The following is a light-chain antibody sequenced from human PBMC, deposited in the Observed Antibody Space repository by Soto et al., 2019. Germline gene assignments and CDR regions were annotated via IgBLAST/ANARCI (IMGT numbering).Light chain of an antibody. V-gene: IGKV3-11*01. J-gene: IGKJ4*02. CDR3: QQRSAWPLT. Sequence: EIVLTQSPATLSLSPGERATLSCRASQSVSTYLGWYQQKPGQAHRLLIYDASNRATGIPARFSGSGSGTVVPRTISGLEPEDFAVYYSQQRSAWPLTFGGGTEVEIK. CDR1: QSVSTY. CDR2: DAS.